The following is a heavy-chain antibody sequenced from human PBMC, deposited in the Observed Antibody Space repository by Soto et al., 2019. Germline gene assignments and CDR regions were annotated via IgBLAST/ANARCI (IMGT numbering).Heavy chain of an antibody. CDR1: GYSFTSYW. D-gene: IGHD3-10*01. Sequence: PGESLKISCKGSGYSFTSYWIGWVRQMPGKGLEWMGIIYPGDSDTRYSPSFQGQVTISADKSISTAYLQWSSLKASDTAMYYCARHYYGSGSYYYFGAYGDDAFDIWGQGTMVTVSS. V-gene: IGHV5-51*01. CDR2: IYPGDSDT. J-gene: IGHJ3*02. CDR3: ARHYYGSGSYYYFGAYGDDAFDI.